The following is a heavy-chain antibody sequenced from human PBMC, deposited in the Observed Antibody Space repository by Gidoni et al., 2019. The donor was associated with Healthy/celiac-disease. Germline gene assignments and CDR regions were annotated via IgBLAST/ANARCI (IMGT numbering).Heavy chain of an antibody. V-gene: IGHV3-23*04. Sequence: EVQLVESGGGLVQPGGSLRLSCAASGFTFSSYAMSWVRQAKGKGLEWVSYISGSGGSTYYADSVKGRFTISRDNSKNTLYLQMNSLRAEDTAVYYCAKDLAYSYGPQDPFDYWGQGTLVTVSS. J-gene: IGHJ4*02. D-gene: IGHD5-18*01. CDR3: AKDLAYSYGPQDPFDY. CDR2: ISGSGGST. CDR1: GFTFSSYA.